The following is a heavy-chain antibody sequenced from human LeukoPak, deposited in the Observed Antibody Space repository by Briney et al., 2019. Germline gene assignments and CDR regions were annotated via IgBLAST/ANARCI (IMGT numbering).Heavy chain of an antibody. CDR2: IYHSGST. V-gene: IGHV4-4*02. J-gene: IGHJ4*02. D-gene: IGHD3-22*01. Sequence: SETLSLTCAVSGGSISSSNWWSWVRQPPGKGLEWIGEIYHSGSTNYNPSLKSRVTISVDKSKNQFSLKLSSVTAADTAVYYCARSSGYYYYGIDYWGQGTLVTVSS. CDR1: GGSISSSNW. CDR3: ARSSGYYYYGIDY.